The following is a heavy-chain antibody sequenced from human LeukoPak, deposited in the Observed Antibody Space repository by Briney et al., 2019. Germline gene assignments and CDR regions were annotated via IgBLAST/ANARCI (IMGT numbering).Heavy chain of an antibody. CDR3: AKGYGWEASYYYYYMDV. D-gene: IGHD1-26*01. V-gene: IGHV3-23*01. Sequence: GGSLRLSCAASGFTFSTYAMSWVRQAPGKGLEWVSSISGTGGHTYYADSVKGRFTISRDNSKNTLYLQMNSLRAEDTAVYYCAKGYGWEASYYYYYMDVWGKGTTVTISS. CDR1: GFTFSTYA. J-gene: IGHJ6*03. CDR2: ISGTGGHT.